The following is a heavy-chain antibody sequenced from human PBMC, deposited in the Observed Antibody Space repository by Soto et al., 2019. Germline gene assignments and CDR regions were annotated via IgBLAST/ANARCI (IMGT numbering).Heavy chain of an antibody. CDR1: GASLSSYY. J-gene: IGHJ5*02. CDR3: ARGSLQFDP. Sequence: PSETLSLTCTVSGASLSSYYWSWIRQPAGKGLEWIGRIYPSGNTNYKPSLKSRVTMSVDTSKNQFSLKLSSLTAADTAVYYCARGSLQFDPWGQGTLVTSPQ. CDR2: IYPSGNT. V-gene: IGHV4-4*07.